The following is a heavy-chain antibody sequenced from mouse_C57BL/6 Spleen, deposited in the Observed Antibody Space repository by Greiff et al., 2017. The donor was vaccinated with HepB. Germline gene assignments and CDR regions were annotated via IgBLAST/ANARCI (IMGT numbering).Heavy chain of an antibody. CDR2: ISYSGST. Sequence: DVKLVESGPGLAKPSQTLSLTCSVTGYSITSDYWNWIRKFPGNKLEYMGYISYSGSTYYNPSLKSRISITRDTSTNQYYLQLNSVTTEDTATYYCARGITTVVVTYFDVWGTGTTVTVSS. D-gene: IGHD1-1*01. V-gene: IGHV3-8*01. J-gene: IGHJ1*03. CDR1: GYSITSDY. CDR3: ARGITTVVVTYFDV.